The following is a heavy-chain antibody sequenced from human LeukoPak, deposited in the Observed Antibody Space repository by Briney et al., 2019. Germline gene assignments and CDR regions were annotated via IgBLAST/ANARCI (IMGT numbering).Heavy chain of an antibody. Sequence: SETLSLTCTVSGGSLTSSYSYWGWIRQAPGKGLEWIGSVSYSGSTYYSPSLKSRVTVSVDTSKNQFSLRLNSVTAADTAVYYCAKVFCGGDCHVDFWGRGTLVTVSS. CDR2: VSYSGST. V-gene: IGHV4-39*07. CDR3: AKVFCGGDCHVDF. J-gene: IGHJ4*02. CDR1: GGSLTSSYSY. D-gene: IGHD2-21*02.